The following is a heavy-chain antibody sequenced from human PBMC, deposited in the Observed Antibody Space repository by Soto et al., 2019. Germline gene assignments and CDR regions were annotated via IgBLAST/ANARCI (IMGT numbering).Heavy chain of an antibody. Sequence: SQTLSLTCVISGDSVSIYSGAWNWIRQSPSRGLEWLGRTYYRSKWYYDYAESVKSRIIISVDTSKNQFSLQLNSVTPEDAAVYYCAHHPAYSLDYCGPGIQVTLSS. J-gene: IGHJ4*02. CDR2: TYYRSKWYY. CDR1: GDSVSIYSGA. CDR3: AHHPAYSLDY. D-gene: IGHD6-13*01. V-gene: IGHV6-1*01.